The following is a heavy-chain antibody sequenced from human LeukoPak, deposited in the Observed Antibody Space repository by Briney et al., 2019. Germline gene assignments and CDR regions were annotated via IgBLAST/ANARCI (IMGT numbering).Heavy chain of an antibody. Sequence: SGGSLRLSCAASGFTFSSYSMNWVRQAPGKGLEWVSSISSSSSYIYYADSVKGRFTISRDNAKNSLYLQMNSLRAEDTAVYYCASLNYYGSGAPVDYWGQGTLVTVSS. CDR1: GFTFSSYS. CDR2: ISSSSSYI. V-gene: IGHV3-21*01. CDR3: ASLNYYGSGAPVDY. D-gene: IGHD3-10*01. J-gene: IGHJ4*02.